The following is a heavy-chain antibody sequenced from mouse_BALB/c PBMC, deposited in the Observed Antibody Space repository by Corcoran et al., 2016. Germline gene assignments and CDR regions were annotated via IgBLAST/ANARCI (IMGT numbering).Heavy chain of an antibody. CDR1: GFNIKDTY. D-gene: IGHD1-1*01. CDR2: IDPANGNT. Sequence: EAQLQQSGAELVKPGASVKLSCTASGFNIKDTYMHWVKQRPEQGLEWIGRIDPANGNTKYDPKFQGKATITTDTSSNTAYLQLSSLTSEDTAVYYCAYYYGSSWFAYWGQGTLVTVSS. J-gene: IGHJ3*01. CDR3: AYYYGSSWFAY. V-gene: IGHV14-3*02.